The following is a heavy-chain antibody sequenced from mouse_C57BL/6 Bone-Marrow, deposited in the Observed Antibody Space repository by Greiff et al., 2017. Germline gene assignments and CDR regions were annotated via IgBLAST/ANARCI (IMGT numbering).Heavy chain of an antibody. J-gene: IGHJ2*01. V-gene: IGHV1-81*01. Sequence: QVQLQQSGAELARPGASVKLSCKASGYTFTSYGISWVKQRTGQGLEWIGEIYPRSGNTYYNEKFKGKATLTADKSSSTAYMELRSLTSEDAAVDFCARSPNYYGSSYDFDYWGQGTTLTVSS. CDR1: GYTFTSYG. CDR3: ARSPNYYGSSYDFDY. D-gene: IGHD1-1*01. CDR2: IYPRSGNT.